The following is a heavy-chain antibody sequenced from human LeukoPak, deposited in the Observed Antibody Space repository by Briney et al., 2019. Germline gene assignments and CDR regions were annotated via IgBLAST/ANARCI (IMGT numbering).Heavy chain of an antibody. Sequence: GGSLRLSCAATGLTVSSNFMSWVRHAPGKGLEWVSVIYGGGSTYYADSVKGRFTISRDTPKNTLYLQMNSLRVEDTAVYYCAREWRPYYFDYWGQGTLVTVSS. CDR1: GLTVSSNF. J-gene: IGHJ4*02. CDR3: AREWRPYYFDY. D-gene: IGHD5-24*01. V-gene: IGHV3-53*01. CDR2: IYGGGST.